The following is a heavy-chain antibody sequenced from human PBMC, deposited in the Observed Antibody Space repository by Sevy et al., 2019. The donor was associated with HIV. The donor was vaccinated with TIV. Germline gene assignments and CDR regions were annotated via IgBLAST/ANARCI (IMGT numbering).Heavy chain of an antibody. CDR1: GFTFSSYE. J-gene: IGHJ4*02. CDR3: ARLRFLEWLLD. D-gene: IGHD3-3*01. V-gene: IGHV3-48*03. Sequence: GGSLRLSCAASGFTFSSYEMNWVRQAPGKGLEWVSYISSSGSTIYYADSVKGRFTLSRDNAKNSLYLQMNSLRAEDTAVYYCARLRFLEWLLDWGQGTLVTVSS. CDR2: ISSSGSTI.